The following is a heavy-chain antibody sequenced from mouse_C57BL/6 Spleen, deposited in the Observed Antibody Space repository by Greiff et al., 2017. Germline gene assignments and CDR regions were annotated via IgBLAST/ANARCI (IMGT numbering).Heavy chain of an antibody. CDR3: ARSEVTTASMDY. V-gene: IGHV1-59*01. D-gene: IGHD1-2*01. CDR1: GYTFTSYW. Sequence: VQLQQPGAELVRPGTSVKLSCKASGYTFTSYWMHWVKQRPGQGLEWIGVIDPSDSYTNYNQKFKGKATLTVDTSSSTAYMQLSSLTSEDSAVYYCARSEVTTASMDYWGQGTSVTVAS. J-gene: IGHJ4*01. CDR2: IDPSDSYT.